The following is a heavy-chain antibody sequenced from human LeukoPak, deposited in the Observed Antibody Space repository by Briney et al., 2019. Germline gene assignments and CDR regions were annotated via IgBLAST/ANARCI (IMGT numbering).Heavy chain of an antibody. D-gene: IGHD1-26*01. CDR3: ASGTSRVEGSFDY. J-gene: IGHJ4*02. CDR1: GFTFSSYG. Sequence: PGGSLRLSCAASGFTFSSYGMHWVRQAPGKGLEWVAFIRYDGSNKYYADSVKGRFTISRDNSKNTLYLQMNSLRAEDTAVYYCASGTSRVEGSFDYWGQGTLVTVSS. V-gene: IGHV3-30*02. CDR2: IRYDGSNK.